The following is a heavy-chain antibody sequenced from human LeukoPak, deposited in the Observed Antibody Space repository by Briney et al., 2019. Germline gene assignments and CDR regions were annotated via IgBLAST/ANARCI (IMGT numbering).Heavy chain of an antibody. CDR1: GYTFTGYY. Sequence: ASVKVSCKASGYTFTGYYLHWVRQAPGQGLKWMGWINPNSGGTNSAQKFQGRVTMTRDTSISTAYMELSRLRSDDTAVYYCARRLYSSTSFYMDVWGKGTTVTISS. CDR2: INPNSGGT. D-gene: IGHD6-13*01. CDR3: ARRLYSSTSFYMDV. J-gene: IGHJ6*03. V-gene: IGHV1-2*02.